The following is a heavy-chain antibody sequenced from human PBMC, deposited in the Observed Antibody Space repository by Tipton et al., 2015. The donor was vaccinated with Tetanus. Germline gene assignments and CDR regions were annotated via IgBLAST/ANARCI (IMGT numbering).Heavy chain of an antibody. J-gene: IGHJ4*02. CDR1: GFIFSSYG. CDR3: AREGDFRGGSCFSGDFDN. Sequence: SLRLSCAASGFIFSSYGIHWVRQAPGKGLEWVADSWYVGTDQYYADSVKGRFTLSRDNSKNTLYLEMNSLRAEDTALYYCAREGDFRGGSCFSGDFDNWGQGTQVTVSS. CDR2: SWYVGTDQ. D-gene: IGHD2-15*01. V-gene: IGHV3-33*01.